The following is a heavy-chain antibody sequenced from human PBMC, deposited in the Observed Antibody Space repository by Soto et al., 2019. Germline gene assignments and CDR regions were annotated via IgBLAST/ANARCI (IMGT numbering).Heavy chain of an antibody. D-gene: IGHD3-10*01. CDR1: GGSISSSSYY. V-gene: IGHV4-39*01. Sequence: SETLSLTCTVSGGSISSSSYYWGWIRQPPGKGLEWIGSIYYSGSTYYNPSLKSRVTISVDTSKNQFSLKLSSVTAADTAVYYCARWVYYGSGSLDYWGQGTLVTVSS. CDR3: ARWVYYGSGSLDY. CDR2: IYYSGST. J-gene: IGHJ4*02.